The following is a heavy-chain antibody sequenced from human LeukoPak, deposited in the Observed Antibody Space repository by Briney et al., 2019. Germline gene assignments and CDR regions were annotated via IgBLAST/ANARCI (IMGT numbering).Heavy chain of an antibody. V-gene: IGHV3-7*01. Sequence: PGGSLRLSCAASGFTFSSYSMNWVRQAPGKGLEWVANIKQDGSEKYYVDSVKGRFTISRDNAKNSLYLQMNSLRAEDTAVYYCRGSVAGTVNFDYWGQGTLVTVSS. CDR1: GFTFSSYS. CDR2: IKQDGSEK. D-gene: IGHD6-19*01. J-gene: IGHJ4*02. CDR3: RGSVAGTVNFDY.